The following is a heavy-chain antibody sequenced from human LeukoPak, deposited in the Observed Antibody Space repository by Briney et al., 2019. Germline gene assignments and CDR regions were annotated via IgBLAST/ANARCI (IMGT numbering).Heavy chain of an antibody. Sequence: ASVKVSCKASGYTFSGYYMHWVRQAPGQGLEWMGWSNPNSGGTNYAQKFQGRVTMTRDTSISTAYMELSRLTSDDTAVYYCASLMALPGTSYYGVDVWGQGTTVAVSS. D-gene: IGHD6-13*01. J-gene: IGHJ6*02. V-gene: IGHV1-2*02. CDR2: SNPNSGGT. CDR1: GYTFSGYY. CDR3: ASLMALPGTSYYGVDV.